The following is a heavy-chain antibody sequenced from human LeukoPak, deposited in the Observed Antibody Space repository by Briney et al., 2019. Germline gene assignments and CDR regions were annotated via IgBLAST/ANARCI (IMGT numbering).Heavy chain of an antibody. CDR1: GGSISSYY. J-gene: IGHJ6*03. V-gene: IGHV4-59*01. CDR3: ARGGIAARRPTIYYYYYYMDV. Sequence: SETLSLTCTVSGGSISSYYWSWIRQPPGKGLEWIGYIYYSGSTNYNPSLKSRVTISVDTSKNKFSLKLSSVTAADTAVYYCARGGIAARRPTIYYYYYYMDVWGKGTTVTVSS. D-gene: IGHD6-6*01. CDR2: IYYSGST.